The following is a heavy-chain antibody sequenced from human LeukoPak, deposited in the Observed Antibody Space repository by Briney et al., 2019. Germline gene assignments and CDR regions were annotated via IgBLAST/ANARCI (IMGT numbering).Heavy chain of an antibody. CDR1: GGSISSGSYY. CDR2: IYTSGST. J-gene: IGHJ6*03. D-gene: IGHD3-16*01. Sequence: SQTLSLTCTVSGGSISSGSYYWSWIRQPAGKGLEWIGHIYTSGSTNYNPSLKSRVTISVDTSKNQFSLKLSSVTAANTAVYYCARETSQKGAHYMDAWGKGTTVNISS. V-gene: IGHV4-61*09. CDR3: ARETSQKGAHYMDA.